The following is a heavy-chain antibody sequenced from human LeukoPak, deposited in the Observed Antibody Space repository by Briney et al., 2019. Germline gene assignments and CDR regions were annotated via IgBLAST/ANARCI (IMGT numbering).Heavy chain of an antibody. CDR3: VRGNYDNRGYSNAFDI. J-gene: IGHJ3*02. CDR2: IYYSGNT. V-gene: IGHV4-59*01. CDR1: GVSISSSY. Sequence: SETLSLTCTVSGVSISSSYWSWIRQPPGKRLEWIGYIYYSGNTNSNPSLKSRVTISADTSKNQFSLKLSSVTAADTAVYYCVRGNYDNRGYSNAFDIWGLGAMVTVSS. D-gene: IGHD3-22*01.